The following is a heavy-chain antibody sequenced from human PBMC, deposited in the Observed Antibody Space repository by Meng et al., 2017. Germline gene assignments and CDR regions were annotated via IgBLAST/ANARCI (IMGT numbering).Heavy chain of an antibody. CDR3: AKDLDYYDSSGYYIHDAFDI. CDR2: ISGSGGST. J-gene: IGHJ3*02. V-gene: IGHV3-23*01. D-gene: IGHD3-22*01. CDR1: GFTFSSYG. Sequence: GESLKISCAASGFTFSSYGMHWVRQAPGKGLEWVSAISGSGGSTYYADSVKGRFTISRDNSKNTLYLQMNSLRAEDTAVYYCAKDLDYYDSSGYYIHDAFDIWGQGKRV.